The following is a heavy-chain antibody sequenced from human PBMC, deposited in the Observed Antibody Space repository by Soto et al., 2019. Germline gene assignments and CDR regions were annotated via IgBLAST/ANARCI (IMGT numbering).Heavy chain of an antibody. CDR3: ARGTPYYDSSGYYLPGSSWSKPPDY. J-gene: IGHJ4*02. CDR2: INAGNGNT. CDR1: GYTFTSYA. Sequence: ASVKVSCKASGYTFTSYAMHWVRQAPGQRLEWMGWINAGNGNTKYSQKFQGRVTITRDTSASTAYMELSSLRSEDTAVYYCARGTPYYDSSGYYLPGSSWSKPPDYWGQGPLVT. D-gene: IGHD3-22*01. V-gene: IGHV1-3*01.